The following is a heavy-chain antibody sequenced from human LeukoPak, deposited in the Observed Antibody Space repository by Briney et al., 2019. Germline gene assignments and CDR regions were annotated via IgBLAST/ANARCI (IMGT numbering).Heavy chain of an antibody. Sequence: TPSETLSLTCTVSGGSISSYYWSWNRQPPGKGLEWIGYIYYSGSTYYNPSLKSRVTISVDTSKNQFSLKLNSVTAADTAVYYWAGSLYYYGSGIYYPPGEWGQGTLVTVSS. CDR3: AGSLYYYGSGIYYPPGE. J-gene: IGHJ4*02. CDR2: IYYSGST. D-gene: IGHD3-10*01. CDR1: GGSISSYY. V-gene: IGHV4-59*01.